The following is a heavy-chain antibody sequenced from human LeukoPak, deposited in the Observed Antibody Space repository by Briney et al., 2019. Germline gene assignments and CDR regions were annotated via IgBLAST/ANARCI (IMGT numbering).Heavy chain of an antibody. CDR2: IYYSGST. V-gene: IGHV4-59*01. CDR3: ARVKTYYYDSSGYYHGYYFDY. D-gene: IGHD3-22*01. J-gene: IGHJ4*02. Sequence: SETLSLTCTVSGGSISSYYWSWIRQPPGKGLEWIGYIYYSGSTNYNPSLKSRVTISVDTSKNQFSLKLSSVTAADTAVYYCARVKTYYYDSSGYYHGYYFDYWGQGTLVTVSS. CDR1: GGSISSYY.